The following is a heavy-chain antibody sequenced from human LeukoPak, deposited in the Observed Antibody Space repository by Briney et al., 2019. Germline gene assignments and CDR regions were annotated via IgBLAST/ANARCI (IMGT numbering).Heavy chain of an antibody. J-gene: IGHJ4*02. CDR3: ARGSVRIFDY. CDR2: INHSGST. Sequence: PSETLSLTCAVYGGSFSGYYWSWIRQPPGKGLEWIGEINHSGSTNYNPSLKSRVTISLDTSKNQLSLKLSSVTAADTAVYYCARGSVRIFDYWGQGTLVTVSS. V-gene: IGHV4-34*01. CDR1: GGSFSGYY. D-gene: IGHD6-19*01.